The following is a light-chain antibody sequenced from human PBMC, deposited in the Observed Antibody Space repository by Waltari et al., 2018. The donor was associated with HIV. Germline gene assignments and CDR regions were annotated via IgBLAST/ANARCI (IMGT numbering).Light chain of an antibody. Sequence: VLTQSPATLSLSAGEGATLSCKASQNVQNFVAWYQLKAGQVPRLLVHDASKRATGVQGRFSGSWSGTDFTLTISGLESEDVAIYYCQQRDVWPPTFGGGTKVEIK. J-gene: IGKJ4*01. V-gene: IGKV3-11*01. CDR3: QQRDVWPPT. CDR2: DAS. CDR1: QNVQNF.